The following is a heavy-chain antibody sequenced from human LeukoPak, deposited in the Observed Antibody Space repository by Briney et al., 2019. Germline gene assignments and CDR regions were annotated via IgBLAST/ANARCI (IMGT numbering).Heavy chain of an antibody. CDR1: GFTFSRYA. CDR2: INSDGSST. Sequence: GGSLRLSCAASGFTFSRYAMHWVRQAPGKGLVWVSRINSDGSSTSYADSVKGRFTISRDNAKNTLYLQMNSPRAEDTAVYFCARDLRSSGYYYYFDYWGQGTLVTVSS. D-gene: IGHD3-22*01. V-gene: IGHV3-74*01. J-gene: IGHJ4*02. CDR3: ARDLRSSGYYYYFDY.